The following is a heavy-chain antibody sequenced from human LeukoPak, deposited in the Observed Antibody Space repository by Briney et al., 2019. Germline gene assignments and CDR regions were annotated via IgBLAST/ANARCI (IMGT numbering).Heavy chain of an antibody. J-gene: IGHJ4*02. CDR2: ISSGGSTI. V-gene: IGHV3-48*03. CDR3: ARVFSGTYLNYHHFDY. CDR1: GFTFSSYE. D-gene: IGHD1-26*01. Sequence: PGGSLRLSCAASGFTFSSYEMNWVRQAPGKGLEWVSYISSGGSTIYYADSVRGRFTISRDNAKNSLYLQMNSLRAEDTAVYYCARVFSGTYLNYHHFDYWGQGTLVTVSS.